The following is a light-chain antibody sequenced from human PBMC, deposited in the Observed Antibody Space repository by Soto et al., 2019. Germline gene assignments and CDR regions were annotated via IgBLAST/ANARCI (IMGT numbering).Light chain of an antibody. CDR2: DAS. V-gene: IGKV1-39*01. J-gene: IGKJ1*01. CDR1: QFISTY. Sequence: DIQMTQSPSSLSASVGERVTITCRASQFISTYLHWYQQKPGKAPKLLIYDASRLQSGVPSRVGGSGSGADFTLTINSLQSEDFATYYCQQYYSDAPWTFGPGNKVAIK. CDR3: QQYYSDAPWT.